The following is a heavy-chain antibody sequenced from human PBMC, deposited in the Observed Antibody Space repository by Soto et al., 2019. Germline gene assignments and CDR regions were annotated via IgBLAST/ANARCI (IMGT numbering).Heavy chain of an antibody. J-gene: IGHJ4*02. D-gene: IGHD6-19*01. CDR3: AGGSAVAGRTNPFDY. Sequence: GGPLRLSCAASGFTFSSYAMHWVRQAPGKGLEYVSAISSNGGSTYYANSVKGRFTISRDNSKNTLYLQMGSLRAEDMAVYYYAGGSAVAGRTNPFDYWGQGTLVTVSS. CDR2: ISSNGGST. CDR1: GFTFSSYA. V-gene: IGHV3-64*01.